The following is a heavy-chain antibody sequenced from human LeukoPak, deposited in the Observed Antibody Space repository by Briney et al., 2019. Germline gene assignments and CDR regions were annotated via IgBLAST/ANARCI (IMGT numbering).Heavy chain of an antibody. CDR2: LNPDSGGT. V-gene: IGHV1-2*02. CDR3: ARAKPSDVFDI. CDR1: GYTFTGYY. J-gene: IGHJ3*02. Sequence: ASVKVSCKASGYTFTGYYIHWVRQAPGQWLEWMGWLNPDSGGTDYAQKFQGRVTMTRDTSISTAYMEVTRLTSDDTAVYYCARAKPSDVFDIWGQGTLVTVSS.